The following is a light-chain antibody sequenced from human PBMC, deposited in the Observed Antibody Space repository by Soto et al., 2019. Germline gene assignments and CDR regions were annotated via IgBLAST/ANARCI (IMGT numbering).Light chain of an antibody. CDR1: QSITNY. Sequence: EIVLTQSPGTLSLSPGEGATLSCRARQSITNYLAWYQQKPGQAPRLLIYDVSNRATGIPARFSGSGSGTDFTLTIGSLEPEDFAVYYCQQRSNWPQITFGQGTRLEIK. CDR3: QQRSNWPQIT. CDR2: DVS. J-gene: IGKJ5*01. V-gene: IGKV3-11*01.